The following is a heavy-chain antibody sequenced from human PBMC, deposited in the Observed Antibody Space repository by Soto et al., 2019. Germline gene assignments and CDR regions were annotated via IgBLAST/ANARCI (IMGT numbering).Heavy chain of an antibody. CDR1: GFTFRIYA. D-gene: IGHD3-16*02. J-gene: IGHJ4*02. CDR3: MSRNRYYKGPFGY. V-gene: IGHV3-23*01. CDR2: ISGSGDST. Sequence: PGGSLRLSCAASGFTFRIYAISWVRQAPGKGLEWVSAISGSGDSTYYADSVKGRFTISRDNSMNTLYLQMNSLRAEDTAVYYCMSRNRYYKGPFGYWGQGTLVTVSS.